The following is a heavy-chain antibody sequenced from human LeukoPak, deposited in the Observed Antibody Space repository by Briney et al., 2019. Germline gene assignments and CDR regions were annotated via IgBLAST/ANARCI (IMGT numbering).Heavy chain of an antibody. CDR2: IYHAGST. CDR3: ARATHYSASTGGPYMDV. Sequence: SETLSLTCSVSGGSISSGGYFWSWIRQHPGKGLEWIAHIYHAGSTHANPSLRGRVAISLDTSANQFSLRLSSVTAADTAVYFCARATHYSASTGGPYMDVWGQGTTVTVSS. J-gene: IGHJ6*03. CDR1: GGSISSGGYF. V-gene: IGHV4-31*03. D-gene: IGHD3-22*01.